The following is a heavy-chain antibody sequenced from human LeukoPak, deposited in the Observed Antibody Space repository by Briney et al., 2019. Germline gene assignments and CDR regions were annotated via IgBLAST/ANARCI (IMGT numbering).Heavy chain of an antibody. J-gene: IGHJ5*02. V-gene: IGHV4-39*07. CDR3: AREDYYYDSSGYPYHPWFDP. CDR2: IYYSGST. CDR1: GGSISSSSYY. Sequence: PSETLSLTCTVSGGSISSSSYYWGWIRQPPGKGLEWIGSIYYSGSTYYNPSLKSRVTISVDTSKNQFSLKLSSVTAADTAVYYCAREDYYYDSSGYPYHPWFDPWGQGTLVTVSS. D-gene: IGHD3-22*01.